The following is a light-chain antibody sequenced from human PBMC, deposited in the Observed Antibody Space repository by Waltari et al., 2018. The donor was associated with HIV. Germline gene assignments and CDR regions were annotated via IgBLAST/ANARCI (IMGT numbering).Light chain of an antibody. CDR1: RSDVGGYNF. J-gene: IGLJ3*02. CDR3: SSYTSSSTWV. V-gene: IGLV2-14*03. CDR2: DVF. Sequence: QSALTQPASVSASPGQSITIPCTGTRSDVGGYNFLSWYQQHPCKAPQRMIYDVFHRPSGVSNRFSGFKSANTASLTISGLQAEDEAYYDCSSYTSSSTWVFGGGTKLTVL.